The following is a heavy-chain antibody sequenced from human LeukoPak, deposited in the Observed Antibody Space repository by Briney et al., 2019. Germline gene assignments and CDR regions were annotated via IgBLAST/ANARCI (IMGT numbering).Heavy chain of an antibody. CDR1: GFTFSSYS. D-gene: IGHD4-23*01. CDR3: ARETSDSLTTVVTDFDY. Sequence: PGGSLRLSCAASGFTFSSYSMNWVRQAPGKGLEWVSSISSSSSYIYYADSVKGRFTISRDNAKNSLYLQMNSLRAEDTAVYYCARETSDSLTTVVTDFDYWGQGTLVTVSS. J-gene: IGHJ4*02. CDR2: ISSSSSYI. V-gene: IGHV3-21*01.